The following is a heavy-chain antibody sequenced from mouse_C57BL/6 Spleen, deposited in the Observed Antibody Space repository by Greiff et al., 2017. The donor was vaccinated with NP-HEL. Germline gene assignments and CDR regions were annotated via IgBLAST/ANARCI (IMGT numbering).Heavy chain of an antibody. V-gene: IGHV1-80*01. Sequence: VQLQQSGAELVKPGASVKISCKASGYAFSSYWMNWVKQRPGKGLEWIGQIYPGDGDTNYNGKFKGKATLTADKSSSTAYMQLSSLTSEDSAVYFCARKKEPLTSSFDYWGQGTTLPVSS. CDR1: GYAFSSYW. D-gene: IGHD4-1*01. J-gene: IGHJ2*01. CDR3: ARKKEPLTSSFDY. CDR2: IYPGDGDT.